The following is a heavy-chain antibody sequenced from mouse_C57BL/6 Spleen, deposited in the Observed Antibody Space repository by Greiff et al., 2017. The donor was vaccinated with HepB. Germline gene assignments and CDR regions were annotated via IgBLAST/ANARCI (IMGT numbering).Heavy chain of an antibody. CDR2: INPSNGGT. D-gene: IGHD1-1*01. CDR3: ARAFIATVIAFDY. J-gene: IGHJ2*01. Sequence: QVQLQQPGTELVKPGASVKLSCKASGYTFTSYWMHWVKQRPGQGLEWIGNINPSNGGTNYNEKFKSKATLTVDKSSSTAYMQRSSLTSEDSAVYDCARAFIATVIAFDYWGQGTTLTVSS. CDR1: GYTFTSYW. V-gene: IGHV1-53*01.